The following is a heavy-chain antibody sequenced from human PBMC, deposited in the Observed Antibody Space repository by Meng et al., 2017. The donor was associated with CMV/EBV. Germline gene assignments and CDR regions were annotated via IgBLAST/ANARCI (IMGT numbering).Heavy chain of an antibody. CDR2: ISGSGGST. CDR1: GFTFSSYA. Sequence: GESLKISCAASGFTFSSYAMSWVRQAPGKGLEWVSAISGSGGSTYYADSVKGRFTISRDNSKNTLYLQMNSLRAEDTAVYYCAKDLGGITIFGVVIPNHDAFDIWGQGTMVTVSS. V-gene: IGHV3-23*01. CDR3: AKDLGGITIFGVVIPNHDAFDI. D-gene: IGHD3-3*01. J-gene: IGHJ3*02.